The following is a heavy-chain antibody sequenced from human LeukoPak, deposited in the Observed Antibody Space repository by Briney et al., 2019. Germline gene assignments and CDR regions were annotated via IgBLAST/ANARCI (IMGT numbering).Heavy chain of an antibody. CDR3: ARHPNYCRGGTCYSSNYFDY. Sequence: GESLKISCKGSGYTFISYWIGWVRQMPGKGREWMGIIYPTDSDTRYSPSFQGQVTISADKSISTAYLQWSSLKTSDSAMYYCARHPNYCRGGTCYSSNYFDYWGQGTLVTVSS. V-gene: IGHV5-51*01. CDR1: GYTFISYW. CDR2: IYPTDSDT. D-gene: IGHD1-14*01. J-gene: IGHJ4*02.